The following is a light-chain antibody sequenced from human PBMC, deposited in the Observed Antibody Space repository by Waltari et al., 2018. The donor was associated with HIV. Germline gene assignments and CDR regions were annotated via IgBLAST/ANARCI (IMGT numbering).Light chain of an antibody. Sequence: DIVMTQSPDSLVVSLGERATIHCKSIQTILYISNNKNYLACYQQKPGQPPKLLIYWASTRESGVPDRFSGSGSGSDFTLTISSLQAEDVAVYYCQQYYDTPQTFGQGTKVEIK. V-gene: IGKV4-1*01. CDR1: QTILYISNNKNY. CDR3: QQYYDTPQT. J-gene: IGKJ1*01. CDR2: WAS.